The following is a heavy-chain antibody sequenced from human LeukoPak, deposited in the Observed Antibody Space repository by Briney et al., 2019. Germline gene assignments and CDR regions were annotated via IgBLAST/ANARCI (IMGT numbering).Heavy chain of an antibody. Sequence: GGSLRLSCAASGFTFSSYAMSWVRQAPGKGLEWVSAISGSGGSTYYADSVKGRFTISRDNSKNTLSLQMNSLRAEDTALYYCAKGKVNHDGAFDIWGQGTVVTVSS. V-gene: IGHV3-23*01. J-gene: IGHJ3*02. CDR2: ISGSGGST. CDR1: GFTFSSYA. CDR3: AKGKVNHDGAFDI. D-gene: IGHD1-14*01.